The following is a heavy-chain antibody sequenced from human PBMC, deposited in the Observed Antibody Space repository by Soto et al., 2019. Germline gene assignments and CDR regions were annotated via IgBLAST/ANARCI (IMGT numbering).Heavy chain of an antibody. CDR1: GFTVSSNY. V-gene: IGHV3-53*01. D-gene: IGHD3-22*01. CDR3: ASGPYYYDSSGYPYYFDY. J-gene: IGHJ4*02. Sequence: GGSLRLSCAASGFTVSSNYMSWVRQAPGKGLGWVSVIYSGGSTYYADSVKGRFTISRDNSKNTLYLQMNSLRAEDTAVYYCASGPYYYDSSGYPYYFDYWGQGTLVTAPQ. CDR2: IYSGGST.